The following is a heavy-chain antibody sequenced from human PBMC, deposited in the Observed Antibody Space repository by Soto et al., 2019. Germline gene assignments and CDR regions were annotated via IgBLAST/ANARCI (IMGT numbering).Heavy chain of an antibody. CDR2: ICYDGSKK. Sequence: QVQLVESVGGVVQPGRSLRLSCAASGFTFSSYGMHWVRQAPGKGLEWVAVICYDGSKKYYADSVKGRFTISRDNSNTTLYLQMNSLRAEDTAVYYCERGDSSGYYSFDYWGQGTLVTVSS. D-gene: IGHD3-22*01. CDR3: ERGDSSGYYSFDY. CDR1: GFTFSSYG. J-gene: IGHJ4*02. V-gene: IGHV3-33*01.